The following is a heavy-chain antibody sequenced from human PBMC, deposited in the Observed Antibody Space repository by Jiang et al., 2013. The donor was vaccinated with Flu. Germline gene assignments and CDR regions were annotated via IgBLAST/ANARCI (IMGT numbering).Heavy chain of an antibody. J-gene: IGHJ5*02. CDR3: ARDHGWFDP. V-gene: IGHV3-53*01. Sequence: PGKGLEWVSVIYSGGSTYYADSVKGRFTISRDNSKNTLYLQMNSLRAEDTAVYYCARDHGWFDPWGQGTLVTVSS. CDR2: IYSGGST.